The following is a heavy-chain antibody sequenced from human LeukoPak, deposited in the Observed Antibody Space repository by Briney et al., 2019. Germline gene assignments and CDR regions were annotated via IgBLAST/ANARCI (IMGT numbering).Heavy chain of an antibody. Sequence: GESLKISCKSSGYSFTSYWVAWVRQMPGKGLELMGIIYPGDSETRYSPSFQGQVTISADKSISTAYLQWSSLKASDTAMYYCARPAGWDPPADWGQGTLVTVSS. CDR1: GYSFTSYW. V-gene: IGHV5-51*01. CDR2: IYPGDSET. D-gene: IGHD6-19*01. CDR3: ARPAGWDPPAD. J-gene: IGHJ4*02.